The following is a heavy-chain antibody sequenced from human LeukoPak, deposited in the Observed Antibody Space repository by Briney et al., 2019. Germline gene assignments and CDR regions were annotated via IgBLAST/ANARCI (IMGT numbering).Heavy chain of an antibody. V-gene: IGHV3-30*01. J-gene: IGHJ4*02. D-gene: IGHD6-19*01. Sequence: GGSLRLSCAASGFTFSSYAMHWVRQAPGKGLEWVAVISYDGSNKYYADSVKGRFTISRDNSKNTLYLQMNSLRAEGTAVYYCARARRQWLAYFDYWGQGTLVTVSS. CDR1: GFTFSSYA. CDR2: ISYDGSNK. CDR3: ARARRQWLAYFDY.